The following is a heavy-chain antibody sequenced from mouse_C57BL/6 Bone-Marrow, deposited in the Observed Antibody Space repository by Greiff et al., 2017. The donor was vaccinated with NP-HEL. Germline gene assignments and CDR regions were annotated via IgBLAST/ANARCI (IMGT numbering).Heavy chain of an antibody. CDR1: GYAFSSSW. J-gene: IGHJ1*03. CDR3: ARDYYGSSYEYFDV. D-gene: IGHD1-1*01. CDR2: IYPGDGDT. Sequence: SGPELVKPGASVKISCKASGYAFSSSWMNWVKQRPGKGLEWIGRIYPGDGDTNYNGKFKGKATLTADKSSSTAYMQLSSLTSEDSAVYFCARDYYGSSYEYFDVWGTGTTVTVSS. V-gene: IGHV1-82*01.